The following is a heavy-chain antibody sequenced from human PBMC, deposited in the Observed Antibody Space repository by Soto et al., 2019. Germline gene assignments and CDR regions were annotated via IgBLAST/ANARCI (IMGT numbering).Heavy chain of an antibody. CDR3: ARDRYYYDSSGYYNVPGDF. CDR1: GFTFISYG. CDR2: IWYDGSNK. Sequence: GGSLRLSCAASGFTFISYGMHWVLQAPCKGLEWVAVIWYDGSNKYYADSVKGRFTISRDNSKNTLYLQMNSLRAEDTAVYYCARDRYYYDSSGYYNVPGDFWGQGTLVTVSS. J-gene: IGHJ4*02. D-gene: IGHD3-22*01. V-gene: IGHV3-33*01.